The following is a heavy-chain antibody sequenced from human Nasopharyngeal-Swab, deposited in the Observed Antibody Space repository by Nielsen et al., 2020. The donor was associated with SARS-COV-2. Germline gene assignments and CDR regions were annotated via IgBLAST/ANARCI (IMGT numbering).Heavy chain of an antibody. CDR2: IYPSDSDT. Sequence: GESLKISCKGYGQSFTSYWIGWVRQMPGKGLEYMGIIYPSDSDTRYSPSFQGQVTISADKSISTAYLQWSSLKASDTAKYYCAIGAAVGTLFHGMDVWGQGTMVTVSS. CDR3: AIGAAVGTLFHGMDV. D-gene: IGHD1-26*01. CDR1: GQSFTSYW. V-gene: IGHV5-51*01. J-gene: IGHJ6*02.